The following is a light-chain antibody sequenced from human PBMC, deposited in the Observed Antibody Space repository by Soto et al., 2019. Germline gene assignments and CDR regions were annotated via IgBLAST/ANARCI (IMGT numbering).Light chain of an antibody. J-gene: IGKJ4*01. CDR3: QQRSNWPPGLT. CDR2: DAS. CDR1: QSVSSY. V-gene: IGKV3-11*01. Sequence: EIVLTQSPATLSLSPGERATLSCRASQSVSSYLAWYQQKPGQAPRLLIYDASNRATGIPARFSGSGSGTDFTLAISSLEREDFAVYYCQQRSNWPPGLTFGGGTKVDIK.